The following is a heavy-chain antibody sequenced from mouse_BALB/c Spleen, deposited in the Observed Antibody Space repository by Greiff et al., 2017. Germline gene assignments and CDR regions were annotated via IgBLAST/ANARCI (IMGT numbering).Heavy chain of an antibody. J-gene: IGHJ2*01. V-gene: IGHV1S81*02. CDR3: TREGTTATFDY. D-gene: IGHD1-2*01. CDR1: GYTFTSYY. Sequence: VQLQQSGAELVKPGASVKLSCKASGYTFTSYYMYWVKQRPGQGLEWIGEINPSNGGTNFNEKFKSKATLTVDKSSSTAYMQLSSLTSEDSAVYYCTREGTTATFDYWGQGTTLTVSS. CDR2: INPSNGGT.